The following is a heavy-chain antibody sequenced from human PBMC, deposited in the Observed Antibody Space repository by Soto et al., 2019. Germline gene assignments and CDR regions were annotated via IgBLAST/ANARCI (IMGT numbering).Heavy chain of an antibody. J-gene: IGHJ4*02. Sequence: ASVKVSCKASGYTFTGYYMHWVRQAPGQGLEWKGWINPNSGGTNYAQKFQGWVTMTRDTSISTAYMELSRLRSDDTAVYYCARDRYCSSTSCSIPSYYFDYWGQGTLVTVSS. CDR3: ARDRYCSSTSCSIPSYYFDY. CDR1: GYTFTGYY. V-gene: IGHV1-2*04. CDR2: INPNSGGT. D-gene: IGHD2-2*01.